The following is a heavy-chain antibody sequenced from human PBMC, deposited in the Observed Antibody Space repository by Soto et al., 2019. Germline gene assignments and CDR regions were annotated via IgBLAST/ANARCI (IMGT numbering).Heavy chain of an antibody. CDR2: IRSKANSYAT. J-gene: IGHJ6*03. CDR1: GFTFSGSA. Sequence: GGSLRLSCAASGFTFSGSAMHWVRQASGKGLEWVGRIRSKANSYATAYAASVKGRFTISRDDSKNTAYLQMNSLKTEDTAVYYCTSHTTSPYSSSWYDSDYMDVWGRGTTVTVSS. CDR3: TSHTTSPYSSSWYDSDYMDV. V-gene: IGHV3-73*01. D-gene: IGHD6-13*01.